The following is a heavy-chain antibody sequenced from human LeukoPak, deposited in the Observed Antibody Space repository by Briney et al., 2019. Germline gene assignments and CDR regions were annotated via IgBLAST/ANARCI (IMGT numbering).Heavy chain of an antibody. V-gene: IGHV4-61*08. CDR1: GGSISSGGYY. D-gene: IGHD6-13*01. Sequence: SETLSLTCTVSGGSISSGGYYWSWIRQPPGKGLEWIGYIYYSGSTNYNPSLKSRVTISVDTSKNQFSLKLSSVTAADTAVYYCARAVPYSSSWYFQHWGQGTLVTVSS. CDR3: ARAVPYSSSWYFQH. J-gene: IGHJ1*01. CDR2: IYYSGST.